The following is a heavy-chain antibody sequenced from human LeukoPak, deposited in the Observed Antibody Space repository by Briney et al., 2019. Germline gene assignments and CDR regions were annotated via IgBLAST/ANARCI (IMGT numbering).Heavy chain of an antibody. CDR2: INHSGST. V-gene: IGHV4-34*01. CDR1: GGSFSGYY. CDR3: ARGAYDVWQQLSHWGYYYYYGMDV. Sequence: SETLSLTCAVYGGSFSGYYWSWIRQPPGKGLEWIGEINHSGSTNYNPSLKSRVTISVDTSKNQFSLKLSSVTAADTAVYYCARGAYDVWQQLSHWGYYYYYGMDVWSQGTTVTVSS. J-gene: IGHJ6*02. D-gene: IGHD6-13*01.